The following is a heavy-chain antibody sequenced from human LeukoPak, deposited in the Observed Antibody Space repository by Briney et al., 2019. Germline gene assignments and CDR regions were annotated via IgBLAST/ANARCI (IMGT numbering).Heavy chain of an antibody. CDR3: AREEYYDFWSGYSPYYYYYDMDV. CDR1: GFTFSSYW. D-gene: IGHD3-3*01. J-gene: IGHJ6*02. CDR2: INSDGSST. V-gene: IGHV3-74*01. Sequence: PGGSLRLSCAASGFTFSSYWMHWVRQAPGKGLVWVSRINSDGSSTSYADSVKGRFTISRDNAKNTLYLQMNSLRAEDTAVYYCAREEYYDFWSGYSPYYYYYDMDVWGQGTTVTVSS.